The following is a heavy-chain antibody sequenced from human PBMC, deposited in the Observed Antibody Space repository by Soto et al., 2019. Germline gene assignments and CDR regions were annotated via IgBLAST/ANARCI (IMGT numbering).Heavy chain of an antibody. CDR3: AREAKERWIQLWSGADDYYYGMDV. CDR1: GFTFSSYA. D-gene: IGHD5-18*01. V-gene: IGHV3-30-3*01. CDR2: ISYDGSNK. J-gene: IGHJ6*02. Sequence: QVQLVESGGGVVQPGRSLRLSCAASGFTFSSYAMHWVRQAPGKGLERVAVISYDGSNKYYADSVKGRFTISRDNSNNTLYMQMNSLIAEDTAVYYCAREAKERWIQLWSGADDYYYGMDVWGQGTTVTVSS.